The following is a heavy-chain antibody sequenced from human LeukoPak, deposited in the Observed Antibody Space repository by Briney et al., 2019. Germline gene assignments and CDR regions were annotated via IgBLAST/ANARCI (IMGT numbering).Heavy chain of an antibody. V-gene: IGHV3-64*01. J-gene: IGHJ4*02. Sequence: GGSLRLSCAASGFTVSSNYMTWVRQAPGKGLEYVSAISSNGGSTYYANSVKGRFTISRDNSKNTLYLQMGSLRAEDMAVYYCARGEVFGVVITYYFDYWGQGTLVTVSS. CDR3: ARGEVFGVVITYYFDY. CDR2: ISSNGGST. D-gene: IGHD3-3*01. CDR1: GFTVSSNY.